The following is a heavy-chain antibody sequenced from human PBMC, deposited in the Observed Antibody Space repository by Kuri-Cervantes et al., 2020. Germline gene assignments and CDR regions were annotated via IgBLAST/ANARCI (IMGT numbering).Heavy chain of an antibody. CDR2: IYHSGST. CDR1: GGSISSSNW. J-gene: IGHJ3*02. V-gene: IGHV4-4*02. D-gene: IGHD3-22*01. CDR3: ARVGLYDSSAFDAFDI. Sequence: SCAVSGGSISSSNWWSWVRQPPGKGLEWIGEIYHSGSTNYNPSLKSRVTISVDTSKNQFSLKLSSVTAADTAVYYCARVGLYDSSAFDAFDIWGQGTMVTVSS.